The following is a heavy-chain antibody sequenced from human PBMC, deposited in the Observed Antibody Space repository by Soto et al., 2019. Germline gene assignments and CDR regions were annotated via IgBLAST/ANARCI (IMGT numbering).Heavy chain of an antibody. CDR2: ISYDGSNK. J-gene: IGHJ6*02. CDR1: GFTFSSYA. V-gene: IGHV3-30-3*01. D-gene: IGHD3-9*01. Sequence: QVQLVESGGGVVQPGRSLRLSCAASGFTFSSYAMHWVRQAPGKGLEWVAVISYDGSNKYYADSVKGRFTISRDNSKNTLYLQMNSLRAEDTAVYYCASSEYDILTGYYYYYGMDVWGQGTTVTVSS. CDR3: ASSEYDILTGYYYYYGMDV.